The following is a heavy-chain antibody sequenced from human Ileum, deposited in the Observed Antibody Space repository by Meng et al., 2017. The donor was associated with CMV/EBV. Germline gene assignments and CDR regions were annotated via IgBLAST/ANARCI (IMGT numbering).Heavy chain of an antibody. Sequence: SCVASGFTLSNYAIHWVRQAPGKGLEWVALLSSDESNEQYADSVKGRFAISRDNSKNTVCLQMNSLRLDDTAVYYCARGTGSGDYLVDYWGQWTLVAVSS. CDR3: ARGTGSGDYLVDY. V-gene: IGHV3-30*09. CDR1: GFTLSNYA. J-gene: IGHJ4*02. D-gene: IGHD3-10*01. CDR2: LSSDESNE.